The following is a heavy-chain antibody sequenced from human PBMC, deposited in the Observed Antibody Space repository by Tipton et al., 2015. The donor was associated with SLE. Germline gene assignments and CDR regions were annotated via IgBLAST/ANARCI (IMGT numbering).Heavy chain of an antibody. CDR2: LYHSGRT. CDR1: GYSISSDCY. V-gene: IGHV4-38-2*01. D-gene: IGHD6-13*01. J-gene: IGHJ4*02. CDR3: ARQYSSSYSFDY. Sequence: TLSLTCAVSGYSISSDCYWGWIRQPPGKGLEWIGSLYHSGRTYYNPSLKSRVTISVDTSKNQISLNLSSVTAADTAVYYCARQYSSSYSFDYWGQGTLVTVSS.